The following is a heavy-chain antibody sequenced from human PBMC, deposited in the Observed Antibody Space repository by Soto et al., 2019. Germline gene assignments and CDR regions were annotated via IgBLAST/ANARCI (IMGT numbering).Heavy chain of an antibody. D-gene: IGHD6-13*01. CDR3: ARDVSSSFHY. CDR2: ISYDGSNK. J-gene: IGHJ4*02. V-gene: IGHV3-30-3*01. Sequence: QVQLVESGGGVVQPGRSLRLSCAASGFTFSSYAMHWVRQAPGKGLEWVAVISYDGSNKYYADSVKGRFTISRDNSKNTLYLQMNSLSAEDTAVYYCARDVSSSFHYWGQGTLVTVSS. CDR1: GFTFSSYA.